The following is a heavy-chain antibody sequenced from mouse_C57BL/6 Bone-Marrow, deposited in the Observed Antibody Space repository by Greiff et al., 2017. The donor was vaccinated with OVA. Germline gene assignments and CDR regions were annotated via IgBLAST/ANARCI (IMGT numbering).Heavy chain of an antibody. Sequence: EVKLMESGGGLVQPGGSLKLSCAASGFTFSDYYMYWVRQTPEKRLEWVAYISNGGGSTYYPDTVKGRFTISRDNAKNTLYLQMSRLKSEDTAMYYCARQDTSAMDYWGQGTSVTVSS. D-gene: IGHD5-1-1*01. V-gene: IGHV5-12*01. J-gene: IGHJ4*01. CDR2: ISNGGGST. CDR1: GFTFSDYY. CDR3: ARQDTSAMDY.